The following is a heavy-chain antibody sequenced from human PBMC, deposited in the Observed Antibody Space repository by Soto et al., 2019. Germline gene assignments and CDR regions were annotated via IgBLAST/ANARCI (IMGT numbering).Heavy chain of an antibody. Sequence: SETLSLTCTVSGGSISIYYLSWIRQPPGKGLEWIGYIYYSGSTNYNPSLKSRVTISVDTSKNQFSLKLSSVTAADTAVYYCARHLLWFGKLSIRNPLAYGGKGTLVTASS. CDR3: ARHLLWFGKLSIRNPLAY. V-gene: IGHV4-59*08. D-gene: IGHD3-10*01. J-gene: IGHJ4*02. CDR1: GGSISIYY. CDR2: IYYSGST.